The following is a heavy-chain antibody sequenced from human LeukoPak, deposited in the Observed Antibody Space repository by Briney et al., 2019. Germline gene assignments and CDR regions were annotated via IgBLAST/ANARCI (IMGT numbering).Heavy chain of an antibody. CDR1: GFTFGDYA. CDR2: IRSKAYGGTT. J-gene: IGHJ4*02. V-gene: IGHV3-49*03. D-gene: IGHD3-22*01. Sequence: GSLRLSCTASGFTFGDYAMSWFRQAPGKGLEWVGFIRSKAYGGTTEYAASVKGRFTISRDDSKSIAYLQMNSLKTEDTAVYYCTRDDPLYYYDSSGSHWGYWGQGTLVTVSS. CDR3: TRDDPLYYYDSSGSHWGY.